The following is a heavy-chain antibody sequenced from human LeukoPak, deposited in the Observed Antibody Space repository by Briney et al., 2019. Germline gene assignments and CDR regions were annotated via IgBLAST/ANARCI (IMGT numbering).Heavy chain of an antibody. CDR2: IYYSGST. V-gene: IGHV4-59*01. D-gene: IGHD3-16*01. J-gene: IGHJ3*02. CDR3: ARFTWADAFDI. CDR1: GGSISSYY. Sequence: PSETLSLTCTVSGGSISSYYRSWIRQPPGKGLEWIGYIYYSGSTNYNPSLKSRVTISVDTSKNQFSLKLSSVTAADTAVYYCARFTWADAFDIWGQGTMVTVSS.